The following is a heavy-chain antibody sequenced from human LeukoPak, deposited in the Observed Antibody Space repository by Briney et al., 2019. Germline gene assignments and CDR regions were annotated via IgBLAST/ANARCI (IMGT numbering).Heavy chain of an antibody. V-gene: IGHV3-21*01. CDR2: ISSSSSYI. CDR1: GFTFSSYS. Sequence: GGSLRLSCAASGFTFSSYSMNWVRQAPGKGLEWVSSISSSSSYIYYADSVKGRFTISRDNAKNSLYLQMNSLRAEDTAVYYCAKGHLLSYGHRVLFDYWGQGTLVTVSS. J-gene: IGHJ4*02. D-gene: IGHD5-18*01. CDR3: AKGHLLSYGHRVLFDY.